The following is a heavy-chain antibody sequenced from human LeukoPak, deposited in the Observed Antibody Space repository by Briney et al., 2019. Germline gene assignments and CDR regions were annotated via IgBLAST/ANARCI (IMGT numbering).Heavy chain of an antibody. CDR1: GGSISSGGYY. CDR2: IYYSGST. V-gene: IGHV4-31*03. CDR3: ARGPHYYDSSGYNGFDP. D-gene: IGHD3-22*01. Sequence: PSGTLSLTCTVSGGSISSGGYYWSWIRQHPGKGLEWIGYIYYSGSTYYNPSLKSRVTISVDTSKNQFSLKLSSVTAADTAVYYCARGPHYYDSSGYNGFDPWGQGTLVTVSS. J-gene: IGHJ5*02.